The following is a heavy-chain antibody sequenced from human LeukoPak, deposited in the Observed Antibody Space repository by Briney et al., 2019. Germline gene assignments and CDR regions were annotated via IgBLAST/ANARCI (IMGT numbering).Heavy chain of an antibody. J-gene: IGHJ6*03. CDR3: ARAVGYSSSWSSYYYYYMDV. CDR1: GYTFTSYD. CDR2: MNHNRGNT. Sequence: ASVKVSCKASGYTFTSYDINWVRQATGQGLEWMGWMNHNRGNTGYTQKFQGRVTITRNTSISTAYMELSSLRSEDTAVYYCARAVGYSSSWSSYYYYYMDVWGKGTTVTISS. D-gene: IGHD6-13*01. V-gene: IGHV1-8*03.